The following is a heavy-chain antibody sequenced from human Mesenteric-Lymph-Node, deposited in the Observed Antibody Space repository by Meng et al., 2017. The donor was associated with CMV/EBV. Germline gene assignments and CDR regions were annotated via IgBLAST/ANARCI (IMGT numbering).Heavy chain of an antibody. D-gene: IGHD1-26*01. Sequence: ASVKVSCKASGGTFSSYAISWVRQAPGQGLEWMGGIIPILGIANYAQKFQGRVTIAADKSTSTAYMELSSLRSEDTAVYYCARGEGGSAYFDYWGQGTLVTVSS. CDR2: IIPILGIA. CDR3: ARGEGGSAYFDY. V-gene: IGHV1-69*10. J-gene: IGHJ4*02. CDR1: GGTFSSYA.